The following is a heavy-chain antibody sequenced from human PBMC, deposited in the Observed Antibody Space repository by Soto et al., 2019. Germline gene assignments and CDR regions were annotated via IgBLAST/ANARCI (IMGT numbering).Heavy chain of an antibody. CDR3: VYRRSAYYLQS. CDR2: IYWDDDK. CDR1: GFSLTTTGVA. J-gene: IGHJ5*01. D-gene: IGHD3-22*01. V-gene: IGHV2-5*02. Sequence: QITLKESGPTLVKPTQTLTLTCTFSGFSLTTTGVAVGWIRQSPGKAPECLALIYWDDDKVYSPSLRRRLTISKDTSKKQVVLNVANLDPVDTATYYCVYRRSAYYLQSWGHGIFVAVSP.